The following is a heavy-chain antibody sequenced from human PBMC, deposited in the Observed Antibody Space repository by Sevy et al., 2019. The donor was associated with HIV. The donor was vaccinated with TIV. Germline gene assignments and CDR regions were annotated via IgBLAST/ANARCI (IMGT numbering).Heavy chain of an antibody. Sequence: GGSLRLSCAASGFTFSSYGMHWVRQAPGKGLEWVAVISYDGSNKYYADSVKGRFTISRDNSKNTLYLQMNSLRAEDTAVYYCVKVDGSYCSSTSCYSLDYWGQGTLVTVSS. CDR1: GFTFSSYG. V-gene: IGHV3-30*18. CDR2: ISYDGSNK. J-gene: IGHJ4*02. D-gene: IGHD2-2*01. CDR3: VKVDGSYCSSTSCYSLDY.